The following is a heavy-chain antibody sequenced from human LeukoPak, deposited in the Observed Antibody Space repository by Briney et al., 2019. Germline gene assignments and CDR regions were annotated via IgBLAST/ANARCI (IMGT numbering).Heavy chain of an antibody. J-gene: IGHJ3*02. CDR2: INPSGGST. D-gene: IGHD2-15*01. Sequence: GASVKVSCKASGYTFTSYYMHWVRQAPGQGLEWMGIINPSGGSTSYAQKFQGRVTMTRDTSTSTVYMELSSLRSEDTAVYYCARSCSGGSCLGAFGIWGQGTMVTVSS. CDR3: ARSCSGGSCLGAFGI. CDR1: GYTFTSYY. V-gene: IGHV1-46*01.